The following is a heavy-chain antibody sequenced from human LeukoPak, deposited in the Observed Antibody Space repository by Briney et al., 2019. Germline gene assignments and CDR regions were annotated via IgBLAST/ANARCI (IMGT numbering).Heavy chain of an antibody. CDR3: ARGAYTVTTLDY. D-gene: IGHD4-17*01. Sequence: SETLSLTCAVSGGSISSGGYSWSWIRQPPGKGLEWIGYIYHSGSTYYNPSLKSRVTIPVDRSKSQFSLKLSSVTAADTAVYYCARGAYTVTTLDYWGQGTLVTVSS. CDR2: IYHSGST. CDR1: GGSISSGGYS. J-gene: IGHJ4*02. V-gene: IGHV4-30-2*01.